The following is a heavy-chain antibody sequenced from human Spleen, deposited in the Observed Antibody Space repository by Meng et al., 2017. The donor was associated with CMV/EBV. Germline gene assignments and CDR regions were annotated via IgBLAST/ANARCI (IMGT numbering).Heavy chain of an antibody. J-gene: IGHJ5*02. Sequence: GSYLSWIRQPPGKGLEWIGEINHSRDTKYNPSLKSRVTISVDTSKNQFSLKLKSVTAADTAVYYCARGRITMVRGLIVSGRNWFDPWGQGTLVTVSS. V-gene: IGHV4-34*01. CDR2: INHSRDT. D-gene: IGHD3-10*01. CDR3: ARGRITMVRGLIVSGRNWFDP. CDR1: GSY.